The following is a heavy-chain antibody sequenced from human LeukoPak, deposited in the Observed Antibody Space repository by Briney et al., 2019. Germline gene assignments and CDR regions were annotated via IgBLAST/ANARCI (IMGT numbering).Heavy chain of an antibody. CDR1: GLTFSNYG. J-gene: IGHJ4*02. D-gene: IGHD3-22*01. CDR3: ATVIGSIVPFDY. V-gene: IGHV3-23*01. Sequence: QSGGSLRLSCAASGLTFSNYGMSWVRQAPGKGLEWVSSLSIYSTDTYYADSVRGRFTISRDNSLNTLYLQMNSLRVDDTAVYYCATVIGSIVPFDYWGQGTPVTVSS. CDR2: LSIYSTDT.